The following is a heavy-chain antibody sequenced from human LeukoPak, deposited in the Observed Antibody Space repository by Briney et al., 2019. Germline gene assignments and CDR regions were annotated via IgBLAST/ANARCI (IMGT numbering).Heavy chain of an antibody. D-gene: IGHD3-10*01. V-gene: IGHV4-61*02. CDR2: VYTSGST. Sequence: SETLSLTCTVSGGSISSGYYYCSWIRQPAGKGLEWIGRVYTSGSTNYNPPLKSRVTMSVDTSKNQFSLKLSSVTAADTAVYYCARGSGSYYTHYYYYMDVWGKGTTVTISS. CDR3: ARGSGSYYTHYYYYMDV. CDR1: GGSISSGYYY. J-gene: IGHJ6*03.